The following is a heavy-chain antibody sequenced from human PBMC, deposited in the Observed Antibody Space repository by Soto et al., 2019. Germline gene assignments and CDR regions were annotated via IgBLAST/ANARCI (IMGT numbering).Heavy chain of an antibody. CDR1: SDSMNSGGYY. D-gene: IGHD3-10*01. V-gene: IGHV4-31*03. CDR2: IYSNGDT. J-gene: IGHJ6*02. CDR3: ASSKGVYYYGMDV. Sequence: SETLSLTCSVSSDSMNSGGYYWSWIRQHPGKGLEWIGYIYSNGDTYYNPSLKSRVTISVDTSKNQFSLNLTSVTAADTAVYYCASSKGVYYYGMDVWGQGTTVTVSS.